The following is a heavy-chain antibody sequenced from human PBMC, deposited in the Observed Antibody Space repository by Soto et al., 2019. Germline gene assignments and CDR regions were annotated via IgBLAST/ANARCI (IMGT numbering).Heavy chain of an antibody. Sequence: GGSLRLSCAASGFTFSDYYMSWIRQAPGKGLEWVSYISSSGSIIYYADSVKGRFTISRDNAKNSLCLQMNSLRAEDTAVYYCARDQGYYESSGYFDYWGQGTLVTVSS. V-gene: IGHV3-11*01. J-gene: IGHJ4*02. D-gene: IGHD3-22*01. CDR2: ISSSGSII. CDR1: GFTFSDYY. CDR3: ARDQGYYESSGYFDY.